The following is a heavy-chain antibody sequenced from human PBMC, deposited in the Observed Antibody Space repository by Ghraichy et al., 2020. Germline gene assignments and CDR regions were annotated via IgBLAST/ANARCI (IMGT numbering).Heavy chain of an antibody. D-gene: IGHD1-26*01. CDR2: IRSKFNNYAT. Sequence: GESLNISCAASGFTFSGSAMHWVRQAPGKGLEWVGRIRSKFNNYATAYAAPVQGRFTISRDDSENMAYLQMNGLQIEDTAVYYCARRGDGTSYMNYFDPWGRGTLVTVSS. V-gene: IGHV3-73*01. CDR1: GFTFSGSA. J-gene: IGHJ5*02. CDR3: ARRGDGTSYMNYFDP.